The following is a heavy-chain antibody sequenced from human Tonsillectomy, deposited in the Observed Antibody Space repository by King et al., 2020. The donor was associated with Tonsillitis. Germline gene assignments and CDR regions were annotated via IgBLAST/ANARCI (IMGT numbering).Heavy chain of an antibody. Sequence: QLVQSGAEVKKPGASVKVSCKASGYTFTGYYMHWVRQAPGQGLEWMGWINPNSGGTNYAPKFQGRVTMTRDTSISTAYMELSRLRSDDTAVYYCARGGIRGLYGWFDPWGQGTLVTVSS. D-gene: IGHD2-8*01. V-gene: IGHV1-2*02. J-gene: IGHJ5*02. CDR1: GYTFTGYY. CDR2: INPNSGGT. CDR3: ARGGIRGLYGWFDP.